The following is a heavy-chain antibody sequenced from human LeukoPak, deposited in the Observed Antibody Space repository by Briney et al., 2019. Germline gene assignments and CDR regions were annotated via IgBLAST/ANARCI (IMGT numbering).Heavy chain of an antibody. Sequence: SETLSLTCTVSGGSISSYYWSWIRQPPGKGLEWIGYIYYSGSTNYNPSLKSRVTISVDTSKNQFSLKPSSVTAADTAVYYCAREYSSGWGLDYWGQGTLVTVSS. J-gene: IGHJ4*02. CDR3: AREYSSGWGLDY. D-gene: IGHD6-19*01. V-gene: IGHV4-59*01. CDR1: GGSISSYY. CDR2: IYYSGST.